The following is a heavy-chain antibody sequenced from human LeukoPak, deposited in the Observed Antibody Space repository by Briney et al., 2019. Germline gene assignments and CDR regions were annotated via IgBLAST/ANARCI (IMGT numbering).Heavy chain of an antibody. D-gene: IGHD2-2*01. CDR2: ISSSSSYI. CDR1: GFTFSSYS. V-gene: IGHV3-21*01. Sequence: GGSLRLSCAASGFTFSSYSMNWVRQAPGKGLEWVSSISSSSSYIYYADSVKGRFTFSRDNAKNSLYLQMNSLRAEDTAVYYCARDPMKNIVVVPAADYWGQGTLVTVSS. J-gene: IGHJ4*02. CDR3: ARDPMKNIVVVPAADY.